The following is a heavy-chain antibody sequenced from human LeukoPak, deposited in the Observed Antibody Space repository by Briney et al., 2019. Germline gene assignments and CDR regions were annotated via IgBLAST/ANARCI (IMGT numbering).Heavy chain of an antibody. V-gene: IGHV3-23*01. J-gene: IGHJ4*02. D-gene: IGHD2-15*01. Sequence: GGSLRLSCAASGFTIGSYVMSWVRQAPGKGPEWVSAISGDGGTYYADSVKGRFTISRDNSKNTLYLQMNSLGGEDTALYYCARYCGAASCYSGFDYWGQGTLVTVAS. CDR2: ISGDGGT. CDR3: ARYCGAASCYSGFDY. CDR1: GFTIGSYV.